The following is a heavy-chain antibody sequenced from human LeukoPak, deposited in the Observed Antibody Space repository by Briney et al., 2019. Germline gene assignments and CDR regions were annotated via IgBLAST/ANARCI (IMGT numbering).Heavy chain of an antibody. D-gene: IGHD2-15*01. J-gene: IGHJ6*03. CDR2: INHSGST. V-gene: IGHV4-34*01. CDR3: ARQNYGQSGGSFAGRYYYYMDV. CDR1: GGSFSGYY. Sequence: SETLSLTCAVYGGSFSGYYWSWIRQPPGKGLEWIGEINHSGSTNYNPSLKSRVTISVDASKNQFSLKLSSVTAADTAVYYCARQNYGQSGGSFAGRYYYYMDVWGKGTTVTISS.